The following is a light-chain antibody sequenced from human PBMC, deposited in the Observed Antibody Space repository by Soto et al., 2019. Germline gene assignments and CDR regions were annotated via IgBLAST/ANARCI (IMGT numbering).Light chain of an antibody. CDR3: SSRTTSNPYV. V-gene: IGLV2-14*01. CDR2: EVS. J-gene: IGLJ1*01. CDR1: SSDIGAYNS. Sequence: QSVLTQPASVSGSPGQSITISCTGTSSDIGAYNSVSWYQQHPGKAPTLIIYEVSNRPSGVSNRFSASKSGNTASLTISGLQAEDAADYYCSSRTTSNPYVFGTGTKLTVL.